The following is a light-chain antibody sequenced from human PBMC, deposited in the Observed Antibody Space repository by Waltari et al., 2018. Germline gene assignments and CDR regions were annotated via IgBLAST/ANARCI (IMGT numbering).Light chain of an antibody. Sequence: QSALTQPRSVSGSPGQSVTISCTGTSSDVGAFNYVSWYQQHPGKATKLIVYEVTKRPSVVPDRFSGPKSGNTASLTISGLQAEEESDYPCSSYSRSHTLVFGGGTKLTV. CDR1: SSDVGAFNY. CDR2: EVT. J-gene: IGLJ2*01. V-gene: IGLV2-11*01. CDR3: SSYSRSHTLV.